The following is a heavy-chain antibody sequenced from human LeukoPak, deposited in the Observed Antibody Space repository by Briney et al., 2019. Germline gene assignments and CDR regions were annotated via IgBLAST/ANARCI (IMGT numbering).Heavy chain of an antibody. CDR2: IKQVGSEK. Sequence: GGSLRLSCAASGFTFSSYWMSWVRQAPGKGLEGVANIKQVGSEKYYVDPVKGRFTISRDNAKNSLYLQMNSLRAEDTAVYYCARDSPATVYKRGDYWGQGTLVTVSS. J-gene: IGHJ4*02. CDR1: GFTFSSYW. V-gene: IGHV3-7*01. CDR3: ARDSPATVYKRGDY. D-gene: IGHD1-14*01.